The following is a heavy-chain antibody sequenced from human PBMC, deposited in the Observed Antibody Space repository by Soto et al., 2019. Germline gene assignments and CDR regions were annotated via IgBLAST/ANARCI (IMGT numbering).Heavy chain of an antibody. D-gene: IGHD2-15*01. J-gene: IGHJ3*02. CDR3: ANLVAPRIEKAFDI. CDR2: ISGSGGST. V-gene: IGHV3-23*01. CDR1: GFTFSSYA. Sequence: GSRKLSCAASGFTFSSYAISLVRQAPGEGLEWVSAISGSGGSTYYADSVKCRFTISRDNSKNTLYVQMNSLRAEDTAVYYCANLVAPRIEKAFDIWGNGTIV.